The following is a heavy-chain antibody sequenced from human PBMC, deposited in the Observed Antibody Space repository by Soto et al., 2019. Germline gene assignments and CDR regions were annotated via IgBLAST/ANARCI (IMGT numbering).Heavy chain of an antibody. CDR2: INHSGST. V-gene: IGHV4-34*01. CDR1: GGSFSGYY. D-gene: IGHD5-18*01. J-gene: IGHJ6*02. CDR3: ARGWIQKDYYYGMDV. Sequence: SETLSLTCAVYGGSFSGYYWSWIRQPPGKGLEWIGEINHSGSTNYNPSLKSRVTISVDTSKNQFSLKLSSVTAADTAVYYCARGWIQKDYYYGMDVWGQGTTVTVSS.